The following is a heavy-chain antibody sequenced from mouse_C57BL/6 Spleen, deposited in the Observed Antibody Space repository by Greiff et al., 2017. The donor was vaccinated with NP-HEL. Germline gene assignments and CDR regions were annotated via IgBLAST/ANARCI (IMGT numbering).Heavy chain of an antibody. D-gene: IGHD3-2*02. J-gene: IGHJ3*01. CDR3: TTSDRFAY. Sequence: QVQLQQSGAELVRPGASVTLSCKASGYTFTDYEMHWVKQTPVHGLEWIGAIDPETGGTAYNQKFKGKAILTADKSSSTAYMELRSLTSEDSAVFYCTTSDRFAYWGQGTLVTVSA. CDR2: IDPETGGT. CDR1: GYTFTDYE. V-gene: IGHV1-15*01.